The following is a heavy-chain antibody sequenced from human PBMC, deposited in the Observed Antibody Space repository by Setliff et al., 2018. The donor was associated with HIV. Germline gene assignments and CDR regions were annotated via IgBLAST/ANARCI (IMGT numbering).Heavy chain of an antibody. Sequence: SVKVSCKASGGTFSSFAISWVRQAPGQGLEWMGGIIPIIGITNQAQKFQGRVTITADKSTNTAYMELSSLRSEDTAVYYCAKDRGRGNWLDPWGQGTLVTVSS. D-gene: IGHD3-16*01. J-gene: IGHJ5*02. CDR1: GGTFSSFA. V-gene: IGHV1-69*10. CDR3: AKDRGRGNWLDP. CDR2: IIPIIGIT.